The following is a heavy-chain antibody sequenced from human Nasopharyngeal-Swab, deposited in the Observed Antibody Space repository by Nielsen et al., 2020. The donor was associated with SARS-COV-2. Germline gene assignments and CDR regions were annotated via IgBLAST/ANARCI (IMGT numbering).Heavy chain of an antibody. J-gene: IGHJ4*02. V-gene: IGHV6-1*01. CDR2: PLYRSKWYN. CDR1: GDSVSSHSAG. Sequence: SETLSLTCAISGDSVSSHSAGWNWNRQSPSRGLEWLGRPLYRSKWYNDYAESVKSRIAVNPDTSKNQFSLQLKSVTPEDTAVYYCARGRDFSFDSWGQGTLVTASS. D-gene: IGHD3-3*01. CDR3: ARGRDFSFDS.